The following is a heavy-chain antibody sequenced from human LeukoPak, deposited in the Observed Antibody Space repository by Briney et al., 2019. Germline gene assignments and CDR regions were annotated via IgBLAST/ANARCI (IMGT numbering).Heavy chain of an antibody. J-gene: IGHJ4*02. CDR1: GFTFSSYA. Sequence: GGSLRLSCAASGFTFSSYAMSWVRQARGKGLEWVSAISGSGGSTYYADSVKGRFTISRDNSKNTLYLQMNSLRAEDTAVYYCAKDSGNLGYYDFWSAQFDYWGQGTLVTVSS. V-gene: IGHV3-23*01. CDR3: AKDSGNLGYYDFWSAQFDY. D-gene: IGHD3-3*01. CDR2: ISGSGGST.